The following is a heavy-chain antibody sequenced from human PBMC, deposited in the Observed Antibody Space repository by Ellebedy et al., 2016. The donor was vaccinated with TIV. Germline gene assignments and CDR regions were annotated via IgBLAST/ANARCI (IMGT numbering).Heavy chain of an antibody. CDR1: GFPFSDHY. J-gene: IGHJ3*02. Sequence: GESLKISCAATGFPFSDHYMSWIRQAPGKGLEWVSYISVSGSNIYYTDSVKGRFTISRDNAKNSLYLRMNSLRAEDTAVYYCASGYSYGDDAFDIWGQGTMVTVSS. CDR2: ISVSGSNI. V-gene: IGHV3-11*01. D-gene: IGHD5-18*01. CDR3: ASGYSYGDDAFDI.